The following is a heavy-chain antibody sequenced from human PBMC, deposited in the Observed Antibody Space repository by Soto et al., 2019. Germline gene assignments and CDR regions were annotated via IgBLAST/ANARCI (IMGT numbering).Heavy chain of an antibody. CDR3: ARDWSGF. CDR2: INTDNGNT. J-gene: IGHJ3*01. D-gene: IGHD3-9*01. Sequence: QVQLVQSGAEVKKPGASVQVSCKASVYTFTSYGISWVRQAPGQGLEWMGWINTDNGNTEYAQNLQGRVTMTADTSTSTAYMELRGLRSDDTVVYYCARDWSGFWGQGTMVTVSS. V-gene: IGHV1-18*01. CDR1: VYTFTSYG.